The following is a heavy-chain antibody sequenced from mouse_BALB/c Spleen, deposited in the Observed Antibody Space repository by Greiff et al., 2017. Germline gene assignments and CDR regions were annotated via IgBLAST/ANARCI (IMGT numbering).Heavy chain of an antibody. CDR1: GFTFSSYA. D-gene: IGHD2-1*01. Sequence: EVQVVESGGGLVKPGGSLKLSCAASGFTFSSYAMSWVRQTPEKRLEWVASISSGGSTYYPDSVKGRFTISRDNARNILYLQMSSLRSEDTAMYYCARELPYYFDYWGQGTTLTVSS. J-gene: IGHJ2*01. CDR3: ARELPYYFDY. V-gene: IGHV5-6-5*01. CDR2: ISSGGST.